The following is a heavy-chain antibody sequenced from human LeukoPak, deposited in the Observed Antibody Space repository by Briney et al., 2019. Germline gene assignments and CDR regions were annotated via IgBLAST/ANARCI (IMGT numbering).Heavy chain of an antibody. CDR1: GYTFTSYA. CDR3: ARVSWELQAFDY. V-gene: IGHV1-3*01. Sequence: ASVKVSCKASGYTFTSYAMHWVRQAPGQRLEWMGWINAGNGNTKYSQKFQGRVTITRDTSASTAYMELSSLRSEDTAVYYCARVSWELQAFDYWGQGTLVTVSS. D-gene: IGHD1-26*01. J-gene: IGHJ4*02. CDR2: INAGNGNT.